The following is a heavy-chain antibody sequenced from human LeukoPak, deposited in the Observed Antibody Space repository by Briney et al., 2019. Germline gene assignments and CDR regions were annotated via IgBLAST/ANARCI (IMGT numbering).Heavy chain of an antibody. J-gene: IGHJ1*01. D-gene: IGHD3-10*01. CDR1: GFTFSSYA. CDR2: ISGSGAYT. V-gene: IGHV3-23*01. CDR3: AKYFASGSYYKLPH. Sequence: GGSLGLSCSASGFTFSSYAMSWVRQAPGKGLEWVSTISGSGAYTYYADSVKGRFTISRDNSKNTLYLQMNSLRAEDTAVYYCAKYFASGSYYKLPHWGQGTLVTVSS.